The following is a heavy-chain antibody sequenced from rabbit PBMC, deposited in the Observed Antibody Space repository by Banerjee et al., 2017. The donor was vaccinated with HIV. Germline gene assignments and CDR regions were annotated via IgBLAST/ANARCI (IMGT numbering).Heavy chain of an antibody. V-gene: IGHV1S21*01. Sequence: EQLVESGGGLVQPGGSLKLSCKASGFDFSSYGVSWVRQAPGKGLEWIGYITYGGSAFYASWAKGRFTISRTSTTVDLKMTSLTAADTATYFCVRHNSGLTLWGPGTLVTV. D-gene: IGHD4-1*01. CDR3: VRHNSGLTL. J-gene: IGHJ4*01. CDR2: ITYGGSA. CDR1: GFDFSSYG.